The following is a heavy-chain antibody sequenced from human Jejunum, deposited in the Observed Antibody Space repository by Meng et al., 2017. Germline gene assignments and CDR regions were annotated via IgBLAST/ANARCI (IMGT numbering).Heavy chain of an antibody. Sequence: QIQLVQSGAEVRKPGASLKVSCKASGYTFNRYDINWVRQATGQGLEWMGWVNPNSGQTGYARKFQGRVTMTRSTSITTAYMELSGLRSEDTAIYYCARRASDDYGYNYWGQGTLVTVSS. CDR2: VNPNSGQT. D-gene: IGHD5-18*01. CDR3: ARRASDDYGYNY. V-gene: IGHV1-8*01. CDR1: GYTFNRYD. J-gene: IGHJ4*02.